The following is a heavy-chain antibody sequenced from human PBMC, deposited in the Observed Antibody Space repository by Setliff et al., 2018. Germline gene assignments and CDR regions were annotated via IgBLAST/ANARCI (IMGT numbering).Heavy chain of an antibody. J-gene: IGHJ4*02. Sequence: PGGSLRLSCAASGFTFSNSWMSWVRQAPGKGLEWVANIKQDGSEKYYVDSVKGRFTISRDNAKNSLYLQMNSLRAEDTALYYCGRVYNPKRDHGDYLGENFDYWGQGTLVTVSS. D-gene: IGHD4-17*01. CDR3: GRVYNPKRDHGDYLGENFDY. CDR1: GFTFSNSW. CDR2: IKQDGSEK. V-gene: IGHV3-7*01.